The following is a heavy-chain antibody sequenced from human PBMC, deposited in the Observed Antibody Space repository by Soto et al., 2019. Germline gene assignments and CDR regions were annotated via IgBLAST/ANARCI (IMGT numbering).Heavy chain of an antibody. V-gene: IGHV3-15*07. CDR3: ATSVYSYGLDY. J-gene: IGHJ4*02. CDR2: MKSKTDGGTI. CDR1: GFTFSNAW. D-gene: IGHD5-18*01. Sequence: EVQLVESGGGLVKPGGSLRLSCAASGFTFSNAWMNWVRQAPGKGLEWVGRMKSKTDGGTIEGRFTISRDDSKNTLYLQMNSLKTADTAMYYCATSVYSYGLDYWGQGTMVTVSS.